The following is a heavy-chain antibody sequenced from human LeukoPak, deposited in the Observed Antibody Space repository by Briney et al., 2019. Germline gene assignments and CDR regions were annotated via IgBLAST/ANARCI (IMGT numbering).Heavy chain of an antibody. CDR1: GCSISSYY. CDR3: ARERTFGGVIVRRYYFDY. CDR2: INYSGST. D-gene: IGHD3-16*02. J-gene: IGHJ4*02. Sequence: SGTLCLTCTVSGCSISSYYWSWIRQPPGKGLEWIGYINYSGSTNYNPSLKNRVAISVDTTTNQSPLKRSSVTTADTPVYYCARERTFGGVIVRRYYFDYWGQGTLVSVSS. V-gene: IGHV4-59*01.